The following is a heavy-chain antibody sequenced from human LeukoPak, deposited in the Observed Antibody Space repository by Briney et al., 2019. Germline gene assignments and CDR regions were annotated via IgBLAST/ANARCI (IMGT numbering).Heavy chain of an antibody. J-gene: IGHJ4*02. CDR2: IYTRGST. V-gene: IGHV4-61*02. CDR3: ARVGYYGVVRIFDY. Sequence: PSQTLSLTCTVSGGSLSSGSYYWSWIRQPAGKGLEWIGRIYTRGSTNYNPSLKSRVTISVDTSKNQFSLKLSSVTAADTAVYYCARVGYYGVVRIFDYWGQGTLVTVSS. D-gene: IGHD3-10*01. CDR1: GGSLSSGSYY.